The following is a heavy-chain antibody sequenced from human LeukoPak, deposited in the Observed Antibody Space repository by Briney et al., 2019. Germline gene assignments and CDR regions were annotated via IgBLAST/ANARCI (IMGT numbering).Heavy chain of an antibody. CDR1: GPTVSSNY. D-gene: IGHD6-13*01. CDR2: IYSGGST. Sequence: GGSLRLSCVASGPTVSSNYMSWVRQAPGKGLEWVSVIYSGGSTYYADSVKGRFTISRDYSKNTLYLQMNSLRVEDTAVYYCATRYSSSWYLDYWGQGTLVTVSS. V-gene: IGHV3-66*01. J-gene: IGHJ4*02. CDR3: ATRYSSSWYLDY.